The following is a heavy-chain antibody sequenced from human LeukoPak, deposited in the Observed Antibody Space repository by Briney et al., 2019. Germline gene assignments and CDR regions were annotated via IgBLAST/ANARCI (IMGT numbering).Heavy chain of an antibody. CDR2: ISSSRRAI. V-gene: IGHV3-48*04. D-gene: IGHD3-10*01. CDR3: ARDSRSGSYSYYYMDV. CDR1: GFSFSSFG. Sequence: PGGSLRLSCAASGFSFSSFGFNWVRQAPGKGLEWISYISSSRRAIYYADSVRGRFTISRDNAKNSLYLQMNSLRAEDTALYYCARDSRSGSYSYYYMDVWGIGTTVTVSS. J-gene: IGHJ6*03.